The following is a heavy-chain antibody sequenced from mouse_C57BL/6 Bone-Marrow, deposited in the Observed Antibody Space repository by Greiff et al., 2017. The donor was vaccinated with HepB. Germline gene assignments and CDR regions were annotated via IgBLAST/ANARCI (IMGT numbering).Heavy chain of an antibody. D-gene: IGHD2-4*01. CDR1: GFTFRDYG. V-gene: IGHV5-17*01. CDR2: ISSGSSTI. J-gene: IGHJ4*01. CDR3: AREFDYDGHYYAMDY. Sequence: EVKLMESGGGLVKPGGSLKLPCAASGFTFRDYGLHGVRQAPEKGLEWVAYISSGSSTIYYADTVKGRFTISRDNAKNTLFLQMTSLRSEDTAMYYCAREFDYDGHYYAMDYWGQGTPVTVSS.